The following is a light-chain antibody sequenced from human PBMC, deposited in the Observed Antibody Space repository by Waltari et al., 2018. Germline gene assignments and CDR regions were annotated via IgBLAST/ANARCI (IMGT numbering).Light chain of an antibody. J-gene: IGLJ3*02. V-gene: IGLV1-44*01. CDR2: SNG. CDR3: VAWDDTLSGMV. CDR1: SSNIGGNI. Sequence: QSVLTQPPSASGTPGQRVTISCSGSSSNIGGNIVNWYRQVPGTAPKLLIHSNGWRPSGVPDRFSGSKSGTSASLAISGLQSEDEADYYCVAWDDTLSGMVFGGGTKLTVL.